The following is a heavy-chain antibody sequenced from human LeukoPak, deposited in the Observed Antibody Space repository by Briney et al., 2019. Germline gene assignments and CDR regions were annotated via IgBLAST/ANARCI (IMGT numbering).Heavy chain of an antibody. D-gene: IGHD4-11*01. CDR3: ARDPRYSNYVPIDY. J-gene: IGHJ4*02. CDR1: GFTFSSYS. V-gene: IGHV3-21*01. Sequence: GGSLRLSCAASGFTFSSYSMNWVRQAPGKGLEWVSSISSSSSYIFYTDSLKGRFTISRDNAKNSLYLQMDSLRAEDTAVYYCARDPRYSNYVPIDYWGQGTLVTVSS. CDR2: ISSSSSYI.